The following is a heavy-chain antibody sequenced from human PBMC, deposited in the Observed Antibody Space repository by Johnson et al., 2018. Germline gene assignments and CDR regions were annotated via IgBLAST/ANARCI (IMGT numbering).Heavy chain of an antibody. D-gene: IGHD5-24*01. Sequence: QWVRQARGQRLEWIGWIVVASGNTNYAQKFQGRVTMTRNTSISTAYMELSSLRSEDTAVYYCARVDGPDAFELWGQGTMVTVSS. J-gene: IGHJ3*01. V-gene: IGHV1-58*01. CDR2: IVVASGNT. CDR3: ARVDGPDAFEL.